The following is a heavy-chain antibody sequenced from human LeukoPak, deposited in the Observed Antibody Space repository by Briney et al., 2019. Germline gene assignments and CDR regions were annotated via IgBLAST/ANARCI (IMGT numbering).Heavy chain of an antibody. CDR2: FDPEDGET. V-gene: IGHV1-24*01. CDR3: ARELREEMVPELETDAFDI. CDR1: GYTLTELS. Sequence: GASVKVSCKVSGYTLTELSMHWVRQAPGKGLEWMGGFDPEDGETIYAQKFQGRVTMTEDTSTDTAYMELSSLRSEDTAVYYCARELREEMVPELETDAFDIWGQGTMVTVSS. J-gene: IGHJ3*02. D-gene: IGHD5-24*01.